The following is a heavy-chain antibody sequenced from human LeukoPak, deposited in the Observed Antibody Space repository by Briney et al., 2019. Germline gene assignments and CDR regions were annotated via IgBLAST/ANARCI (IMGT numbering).Heavy chain of an antibody. J-gene: IGHJ4*02. D-gene: IGHD2-2*01. Sequence: GGSLRLSCAASGFTLSSYAMTWVRQAPGKGLEWVSAISTTGGGTYYADSVKGRFTISRDNSKNTLYLQMNSLRAEDMAVYSCAKDRGDCSSTSCYLSDWGQGTLVTVSS. CDR1: GFTLSSYA. CDR3: AKDRGDCSSTSCYLSD. CDR2: ISTTGGGT. V-gene: IGHV3-23*01.